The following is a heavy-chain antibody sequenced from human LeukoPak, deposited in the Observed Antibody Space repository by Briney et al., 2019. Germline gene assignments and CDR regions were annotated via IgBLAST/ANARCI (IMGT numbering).Heavy chain of an antibody. J-gene: IGHJ5*02. Sequence: ASETLSLTCTVSGGSISSGRDYWGWIRQPPGKGLEWIGSIYYSGNTYYNPSLKSRVTMLVDTSKNQFSLKLSSVTAADTAVYYCARQGLTNWFDPWGQGTLVTVSS. CDR3: ARQGLTNWFDP. V-gene: IGHV4-39*01. D-gene: IGHD2-8*01. CDR2: IYYSGNT. CDR1: GGSISSGRDY.